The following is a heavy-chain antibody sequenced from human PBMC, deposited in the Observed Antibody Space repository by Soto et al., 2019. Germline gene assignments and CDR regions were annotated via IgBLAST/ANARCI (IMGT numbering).Heavy chain of an antibody. CDR2: IYYTGTT. CDR3: ARAASPYLDLVSAFHP. D-gene: IGHD3-9*01. J-gene: IGHJ5*02. CDR1: DDPLGSRGYY. V-gene: IGHV4-61*08. Sequence: NLGLQCTVFDDPLGSRGYYWILIRQSPVKRLEWIAYIYYTGTTKYSPSLKRRVTISVDTSKNQFSLRLPSVTAADKAVYYCARAASPYLDLVSAFHPWGQGALVTVSS.